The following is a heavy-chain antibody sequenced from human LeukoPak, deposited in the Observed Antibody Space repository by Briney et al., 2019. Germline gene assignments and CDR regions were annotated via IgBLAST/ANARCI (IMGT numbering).Heavy chain of an antibody. Sequence: SSETLSLTCAVYGGSFSDYYWSWIRQPPGKGLEWIGEINHSGSTNYNPSLKSRVTISVDTSKNQFSLKLSSVTAADTAVYYCARKKGGKYAVPSPFDYWGQGTLVTVSS. CDR1: GGSFSDYY. D-gene: IGHD2-2*01. V-gene: IGHV4-34*01. CDR2: INHSGST. CDR3: ARKKGGKYAVPSPFDY. J-gene: IGHJ4*02.